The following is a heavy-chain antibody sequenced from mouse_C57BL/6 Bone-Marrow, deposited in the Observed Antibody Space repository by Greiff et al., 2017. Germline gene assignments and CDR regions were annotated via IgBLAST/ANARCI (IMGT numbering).Heavy chain of an antibody. V-gene: IGHV1-80*01. CDR2: IYPGDGDT. J-gene: IGHJ4*01. CDR3: ARDRYYYGSRDAMDY. CDR1: GYAFSSYW. D-gene: IGHD1-1*01. Sequence: QVQLQQSGAELVKPGASVKISCKASGYAFSSYWMNWVKQRPGKGLEWIGQIYPGDGDTNYNGKFKGKATLTADKSSSTAYMQLSSLTSEDSAVYFCARDRYYYGSRDAMDYWGQGTSVTVSS.